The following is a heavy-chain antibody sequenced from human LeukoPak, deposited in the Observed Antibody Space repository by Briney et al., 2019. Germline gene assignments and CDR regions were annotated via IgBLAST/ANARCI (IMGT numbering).Heavy chain of an antibody. CDR2: IIPILGIA. CDR1: RGTFSSYA. J-gene: IGHJ4*02. Sequence: GASVKVSCKASRGTFSSYAISWVRQAPGQGLEWMGRIIPILGIANYAQKFQGRVTITADKSTSTAYMELSSLRSEDTAVYYCARDPTGYYDSSGYYYGGFDYWGQGTLVTVSS. CDR3: ARDPTGYYDSSGYYYGGFDY. D-gene: IGHD3-22*01. V-gene: IGHV1-69*04.